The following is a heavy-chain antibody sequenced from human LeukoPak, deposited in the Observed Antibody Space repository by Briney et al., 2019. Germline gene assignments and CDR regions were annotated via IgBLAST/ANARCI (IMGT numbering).Heavy chain of an antibody. Sequence: ASVKVSCKASGYTFTSYDINWVRQATGQGLEWMGWMNPNSGNTGYAQKFQGRVTITRNTSISTAYMELSSLRSEDTAVYYCARKSAYSYGYYFDYWGQGTLVTVSS. CDR2: MNPNSGNT. CDR3: ARKSAYSYGYYFDY. J-gene: IGHJ4*02. V-gene: IGHV1-8*03. D-gene: IGHD5-18*01. CDR1: GYTFTSYD.